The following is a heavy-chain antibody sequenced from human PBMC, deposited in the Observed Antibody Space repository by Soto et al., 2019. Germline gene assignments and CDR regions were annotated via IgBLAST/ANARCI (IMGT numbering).Heavy chain of an antibody. CDR1: GGSFSGYY. CDR3: ARGDDWLLEDYYYYGMDV. CDR2: INHSGST. Sequence: SETLSLTCAVYGGSFSGYYWSWIRQPPGKGLEWIGEINHSGSTNYNPSLKSRVTISVDTSKNQFSLKLSSVTAADTAVYYCARGDDWLLEDYYYYGMDVWGQGTTVTVSS. D-gene: IGHD3-9*01. V-gene: IGHV4-34*01. J-gene: IGHJ6*02.